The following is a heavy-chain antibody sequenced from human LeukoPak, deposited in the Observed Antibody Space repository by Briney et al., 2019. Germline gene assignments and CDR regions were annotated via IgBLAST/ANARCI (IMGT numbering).Heavy chain of an antibody. CDR1: GYTFTGYY. CDR3: ARVVVRRGYYYYYGMDV. V-gene: IGHV1-2*02. Sequence: ASVTVSCKASGYTFTGYYMHWVRQAPGQGIEGMGWINHNSGGTNYAQKFQCRVTMTRNTSINTAYMELSRLRSDDTAVYYCARVVVRRGYYYYYGMDVWGQGTTVTVSS. J-gene: IGHJ6*02. CDR2: INHNSGGT. D-gene: IGHD3-22*01.